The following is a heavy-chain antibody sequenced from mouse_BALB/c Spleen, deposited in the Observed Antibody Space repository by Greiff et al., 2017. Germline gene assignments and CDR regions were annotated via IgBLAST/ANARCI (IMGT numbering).Heavy chain of an antibody. CDR3: ARSEKNSGYPLFAY. CDR2: IDPYDSET. CDR1: GYTFTSYW. V-gene: IGHV1-52*01. D-gene: IGHD3-1*01. Sequence: VQLVESGAELVRPGASVKLSCKASGYTFTSYWMNWVKQRPEQGLEWIGRIDPYDSETHYNQKFKDKAILTVDKSSSTAYMQLSSLTSEDSAVYYCARSEKNSGYPLFAYWGQGTLVTVSA. J-gene: IGHJ3*01.